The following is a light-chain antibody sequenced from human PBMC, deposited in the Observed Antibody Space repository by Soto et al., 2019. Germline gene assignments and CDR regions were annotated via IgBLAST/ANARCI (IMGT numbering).Light chain of an antibody. CDR3: QQYKSYPIT. J-gene: IGKJ5*01. V-gene: IGKV1-16*01. CDR2: AAS. Sequence: DIQMTQSPSSLSASVGDRVTITCRASQGISPNLAWFQQKPGEAPKSLIYAASSLLSGVPSRFSGSGSGTDFTLTISSLQPEDFATYYCQQYKSYPITFGQGTRLEIK. CDR1: QGISPN.